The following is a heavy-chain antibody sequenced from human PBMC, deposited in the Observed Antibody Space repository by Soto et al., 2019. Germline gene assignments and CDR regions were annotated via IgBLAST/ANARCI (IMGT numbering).Heavy chain of an antibody. J-gene: IGHJ6*02. D-gene: IGHD6-13*01. CDR3: ARGGIAAPPTLYSSSGMDV. CDR1: EGTFSSYA. CDR2: IIPIFGTA. V-gene: IGHV1-69*01. Sequence: QVQLVQSGAEVKKPGSSVKVSCKASEGTFSSYAISWVRQAPGQGPEWMGGIIPIFGTANYAQKFQGRVTITADESTSTAYMELSSLRSEDTAVYYCARGGIAAPPTLYSSSGMDVWGQGTTVTVSS.